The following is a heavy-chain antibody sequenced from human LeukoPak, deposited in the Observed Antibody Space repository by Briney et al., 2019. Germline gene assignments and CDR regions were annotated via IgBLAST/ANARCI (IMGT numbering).Heavy chain of an antibody. J-gene: IGHJ4*02. Sequence: SETLSLTCAVYGGSFSGYYWSWIRQPPGEGLEWIGEINHSGSTNYNPSLKSRVTISVDTSKNQFSLKLSSVTAADTAVYYCARLAVVAATRASGLDYWGQGTLVTVSS. CDR3: ARLAVVAATRASGLDY. CDR2: INHSGST. CDR1: GGSFSGYY. V-gene: IGHV4-34*01. D-gene: IGHD2-15*01.